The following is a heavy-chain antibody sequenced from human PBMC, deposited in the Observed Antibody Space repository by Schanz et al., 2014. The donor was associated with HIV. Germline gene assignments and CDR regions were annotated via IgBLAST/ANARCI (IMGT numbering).Heavy chain of an antibody. CDR2: ISAYNGNT. V-gene: IGHV1-18*04. D-gene: IGHD3-22*01. J-gene: IGHJ3*02. CDR1: GYTFSSYG. CDR3: ARDYYDSSGYYPSAWFSFDI. Sequence: QVQLVQSGAEVKKPGASVKVSCKASGYTFSSYGISWVRQAPGQGLEWMGWISAYNGNTNYAQNLQGRVTMTRNTSISTAYMELSSLRSEDTAVYYCARDYYDSSGYYPSAWFSFDIWGQGTKVTVSS.